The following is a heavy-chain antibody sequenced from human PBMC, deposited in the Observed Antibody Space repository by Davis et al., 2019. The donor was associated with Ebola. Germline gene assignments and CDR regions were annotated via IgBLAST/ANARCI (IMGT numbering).Heavy chain of an antibody. J-gene: IGHJ4*02. V-gene: IGHV3-30*19. CDR1: GFTFSSYG. CDR2: IWYDGSNK. CDR3: ARGLQLWLPCDY. Sequence: PGGSLRLSCAASGFTFSSYGMHWVRQAPGKGLEWVAVIWYDGSNKYYADSVKGRFTISRDNSKNTLYLQMNSLRAEDTAVYYCARGLQLWLPCDYWGQGTLVTVSS. D-gene: IGHD5-18*01.